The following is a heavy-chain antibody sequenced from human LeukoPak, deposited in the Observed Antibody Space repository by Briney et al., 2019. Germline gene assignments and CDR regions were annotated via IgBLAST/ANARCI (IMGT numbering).Heavy chain of an antibody. D-gene: IGHD3-10*01. CDR3: AGTMVRGVRPVIRFDP. CDR2: IYTSGST. J-gene: IGHJ5*02. V-gene: IGHV4-4*07. Sequence: ALETLSLTCTVSGGSISSYYWSWIRQPAGKGLEWIGRIYTSGSTNYNPSLKSRVTISVDTSKNQFSLKLSSVTAADTAVYYCAGTMVRGVRPVIRFDPWGQGTLVTVSS. CDR1: GGSISSYY.